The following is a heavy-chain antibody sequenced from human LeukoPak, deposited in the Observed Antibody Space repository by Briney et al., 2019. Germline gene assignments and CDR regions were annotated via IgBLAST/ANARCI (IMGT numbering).Heavy chain of an antibody. V-gene: IGHV3-7*01. D-gene: IGHD3-3*01. CDR1: GFTFSSYW. J-gene: IGHJ1*01. CDR3: ASVLLKYYDFWSGYYFQH. Sequence: GGSLRLSCAASGFTFSSYWMSWVGQAPGKGLEWVANIKQDGSEKYYVDSVKGRFTISRDNAKNSLYLQMNSLRAEDTAVYYCASVLLKYYDFWSGYYFQHWGQGTLVTVSS. CDR2: IKQDGSEK.